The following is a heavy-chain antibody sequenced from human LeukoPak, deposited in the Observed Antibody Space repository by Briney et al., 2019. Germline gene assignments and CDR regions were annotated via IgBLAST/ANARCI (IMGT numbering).Heavy chain of an antibody. CDR2: IIPIFGTA. D-gene: IGHD1-26*01. V-gene: IGHV1-69*13. CDR3: ARDPGGGMGGLAFTLGY. Sequence: ASVKVSCKASGGTFSSYAISWVRQAPGQGLAWMGGIIPIFGTANYAQKFQGRVTITADESTSTAYMELSSLRSEDTAVYYCARDPGGGMGGLAFTLGYWGQGTLVTVSS. CDR1: GGTFSSYA. J-gene: IGHJ4*02.